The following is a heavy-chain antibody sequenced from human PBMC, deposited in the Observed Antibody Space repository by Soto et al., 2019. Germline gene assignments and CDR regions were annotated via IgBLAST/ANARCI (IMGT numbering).Heavy chain of an antibody. CDR3: ARQGRVSGTSDYYYYMDV. Sequence: PGESLKISCKGSGYSFTSYWIGWVRQMPGKGLEWMGIIYPGDSDTRYSPSFQGQVTISADKSISTAYLQWSSLKASDTAMYYCARQGRVSGTSDYYYYMDVWGNATTVTVSS. D-gene: IGHD6-19*01. CDR1: GYSFTSYW. CDR2: IYPGDSDT. V-gene: IGHV5-51*01. J-gene: IGHJ6*03.